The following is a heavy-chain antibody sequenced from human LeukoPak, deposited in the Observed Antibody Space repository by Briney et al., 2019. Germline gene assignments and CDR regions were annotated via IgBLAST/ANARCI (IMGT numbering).Heavy chain of an antibody. D-gene: IGHD4-23*01. Sequence: PSETLSLTCTVSGGSISSYYWTWIRQPAGKGLEWIGRIYSSGSTDYNPSPKSRVTISVDTSKNQFSLKLSSVTAADTAVYYCARDCGDYGGNSEVCYYGMDVWGQGTTVTVSS. V-gene: IGHV4-4*07. J-gene: IGHJ6*02. CDR1: GGSISSYY. CDR2: IYSSGST. CDR3: ARDCGDYGGNSEVCYYGMDV.